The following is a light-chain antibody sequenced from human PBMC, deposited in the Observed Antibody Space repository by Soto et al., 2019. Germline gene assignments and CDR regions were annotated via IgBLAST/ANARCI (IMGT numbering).Light chain of an antibody. V-gene: IGKV3-20*01. Sequence: EIVLTQSPGTLSLSPGEGATLSCRVSQRGSSSYLAWYQQKRGQPPRLLIYGASTRPTGIPDRFSGSGSGTDFTLTISRLEPVDFAVYYCQQYGSSPFTFGGGTKVEI. CDR3: QQYGSSPFT. CDR1: QRGSSSY. CDR2: GAS. J-gene: IGKJ4*01.